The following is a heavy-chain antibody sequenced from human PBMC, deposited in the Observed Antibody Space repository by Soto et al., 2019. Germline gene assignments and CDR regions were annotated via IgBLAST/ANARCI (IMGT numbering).Heavy chain of an antibody. V-gene: IGHV4-34*01. D-gene: IGHD3-3*01. CDR1: GGSFSGYY. CDR3: ARGRFLEWLSRYYYYYYGMDV. Sequence: KSSETLSLTCAVYGGSFSGYYWSWIRQPPGKGLEWIGEINHSGSTNYNPSLKSRVTISVDTSKNQFSLKLSSVTAADTAVYYCARGRFLEWLSRYYYYYYGMDVWGQGTTVTVSS. CDR2: INHSGST. J-gene: IGHJ6*02.